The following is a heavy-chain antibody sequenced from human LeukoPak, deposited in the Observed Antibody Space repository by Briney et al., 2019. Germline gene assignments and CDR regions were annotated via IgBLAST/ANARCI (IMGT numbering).Heavy chain of an antibody. V-gene: IGHV4-31*03. J-gene: IGHJ1*01. D-gene: IGHD4-17*01. CDR1: GGSISSGGYY. Sequence: SQTLSLTCIVPGGSISSGGYYWSWIRQHPGKGLEWIGYIYYSGSTYYNPSLKSRVTISVDTSKNQFSLKLSSVTAADTAVYYCARDSTVTTGYFQHWGQGTLVTVSS. CDR2: IYYSGST. CDR3: ARDSTVTTGYFQH.